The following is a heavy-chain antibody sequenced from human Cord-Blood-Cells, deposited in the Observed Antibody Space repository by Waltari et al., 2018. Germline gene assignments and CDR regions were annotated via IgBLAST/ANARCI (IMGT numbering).Heavy chain of an antibody. CDR3: AREYFDWDDAFDI. J-gene: IGHJ3*02. V-gene: IGHV3-21*01. D-gene: IGHD3-9*01. CDR2: ISSSSSYI. CDR1: GFTFSSYS. Sequence: EVQLVASGGGLVKPGGSLRLSCAASGFTFSSYSMNWFRQAPGKGLEWVSSISSSSSYIYYADSVKGRFTISRDNAKNSLYLQMNSLRAEDTAVYYCAREYFDWDDAFDIWGQGTMVTVSS.